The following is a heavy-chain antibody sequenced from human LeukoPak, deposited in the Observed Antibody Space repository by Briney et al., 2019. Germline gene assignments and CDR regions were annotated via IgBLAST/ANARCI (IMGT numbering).Heavy chain of an antibody. D-gene: IGHD2-15*01. Sequence: PGGSLRLSCAASGFTFSSYVMHWVRQAPGKGLEWVAVISYDGSNKYYADSVKGRFTISRDNSKNTLYLQMNSLRAEDTAVYYCARSGVGYCSGGSCYSFDYWGQGTLVTVSS. J-gene: IGHJ4*02. CDR1: GFTFSSYV. V-gene: IGHV3-30*04. CDR2: ISYDGSNK. CDR3: ARSGVGYCSGGSCYSFDY.